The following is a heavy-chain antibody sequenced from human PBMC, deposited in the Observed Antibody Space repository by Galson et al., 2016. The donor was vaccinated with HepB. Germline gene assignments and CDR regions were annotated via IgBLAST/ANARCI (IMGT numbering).Heavy chain of an antibody. D-gene: IGHD2-2*01. CDR3: ASRIYITSWYAPVLSY. V-gene: IGHV4-4*02. J-gene: IGHJ4*02. Sequence: SETLSLTCVVSGASISSTNWRNWVRQPPGKGLEWIGEIYHSGSTKYSPSLESRVTIEVDKAKNLFSLRLTSVTAADTAVYYCASRIYITSWYAPVLSYWGQGSLVTVSS. CDR2: IYHSGST. CDR1: GASISSTNW.